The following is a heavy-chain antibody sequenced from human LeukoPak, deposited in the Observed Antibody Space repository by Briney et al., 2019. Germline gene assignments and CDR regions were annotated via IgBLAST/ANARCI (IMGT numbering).Heavy chain of an antibody. CDR3: ARGGGATYYDFWSGSLYYFDY. J-gene: IGHJ4*02. CDR2: INPNSGRT. Sequence: ASVKVSCKASGYTFTGYYMHWVRQAPGQGLEWMGWINPNSGRTNYAQKFQGWVTMTRDTSISTAYMELSRLRSDDTAVYYCARGGGATYYDFWSGSLYYFDYWGQGTLVTVSS. V-gene: IGHV1-2*04. D-gene: IGHD3-3*01. CDR1: GYTFTGYY.